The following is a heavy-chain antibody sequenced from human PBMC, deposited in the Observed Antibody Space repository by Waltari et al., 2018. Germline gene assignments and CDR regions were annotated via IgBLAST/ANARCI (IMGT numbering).Heavy chain of an antibody. J-gene: IGHJ6*02. CDR3: ARGSEWLIYGMDV. CDR2: ISSSSSYI. V-gene: IGHV3-21*01. D-gene: IGHD3-3*01. Sequence: EVQLVESGGGLVKPGGSLRLSCVASAFTFSSYSMNWVRQAPGKGLEWVSSISSSSSYIYYADSMKGRFTISRDNAKNSLYLQMNSLRAEDTAVYYCARGSEWLIYGMDVWGQGTTVTVSS. CDR1: AFTFSSYS.